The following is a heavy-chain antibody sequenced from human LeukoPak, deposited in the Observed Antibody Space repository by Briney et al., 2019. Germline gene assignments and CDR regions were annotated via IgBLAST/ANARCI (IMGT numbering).Heavy chain of an antibody. J-gene: IGHJ4*02. CDR2: INPNSGRT. CDR1: GYTFTSSD. CDR3: ARGRSGLAAAGTYDY. V-gene: IGHV1-8*01. Sequence: ASVKVSCKASGYTFTSSDINWVRQAAGQGLEWMGWINPNSGRTGYAQKFQGRVTMAANTSISTAYMELRNLRFDDTAVYYCARGRSGLAAAGTYDYWGQGTLITVSS. D-gene: IGHD6-13*01.